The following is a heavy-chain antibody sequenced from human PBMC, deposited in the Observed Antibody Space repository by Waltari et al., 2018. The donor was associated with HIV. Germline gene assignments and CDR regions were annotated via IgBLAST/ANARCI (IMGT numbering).Heavy chain of an antibody. D-gene: IGHD5-18*01. CDR3: ARVAEVDTANIDY. CDR1: GFTFRSYA. J-gene: IGHJ4*02. CDR2: ISYDGSNK. V-gene: IGHV3-30*01. Sequence: QVQLVESGGGVVQPGRSLRLSCAASGFTFRSYAMHWVRQAPGKGLEWVAVISYDGSNKYYADSVKGRFTISRDNSKNTLYLQMNSLRAEDTAVYYCARVAEVDTANIDYWGQGTLVTVSS.